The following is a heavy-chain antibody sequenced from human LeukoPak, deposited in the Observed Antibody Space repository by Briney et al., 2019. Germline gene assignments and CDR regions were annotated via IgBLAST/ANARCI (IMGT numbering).Heavy chain of an antibody. CDR3: ARHPYYYERSGYPRFLDY. D-gene: IGHD3-22*01. CDR2: IYYSGTT. J-gene: IGHJ4*02. V-gene: IGHV4-39*01. Sequence: SETLSLTCAVSGGSISNTNYYWGWIRQPPGKGLEWIGSIYYSGTTYYNPSLQSRVIISVDTPKSQFSLRLTSVTAADTAVYYCARHPYYYERSGYPRFLDYWGQGTLVTVSS. CDR1: GGSISNTNYY.